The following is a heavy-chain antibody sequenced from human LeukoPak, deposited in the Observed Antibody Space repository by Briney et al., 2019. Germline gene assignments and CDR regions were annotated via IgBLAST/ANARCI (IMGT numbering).Heavy chain of an antibody. CDR2: INPSSGGT. CDR3: ARPMRQQWLASSFDY. J-gene: IGHJ4*02. CDR1: GYTFTGYY. V-gene: IGHV1-2*02. Sequence: ASVRVSCKASGYTFTGYYMHWVRQAPGQGLEWMGWINPSSGGTNYAQKFQGRVTMTRDTSISTVYMELSRLRSDDTAVYYCARPMRQQWLASSFDYWGQGTLVTVSS. D-gene: IGHD6-19*01.